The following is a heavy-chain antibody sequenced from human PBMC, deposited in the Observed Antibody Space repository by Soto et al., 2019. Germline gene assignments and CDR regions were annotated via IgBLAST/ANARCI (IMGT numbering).Heavy chain of an antibody. J-gene: IGHJ5*02. D-gene: IGHD3-22*01. V-gene: IGHV1-69*13. CDR3: ARSLSYYDSSGYRWFDP. CDR1: GGTFSSYA. Sequence: SVKVSCKASGGTFSSYAISWVRQAPGQGLEWMGGIIPIFGTANYAQKFQGRVTITADESTSTAYMELSSLRSEDTAAYYCARSLSYYDSSGYRWFDPWGQGTLVTVSS. CDR2: IIPIFGTA.